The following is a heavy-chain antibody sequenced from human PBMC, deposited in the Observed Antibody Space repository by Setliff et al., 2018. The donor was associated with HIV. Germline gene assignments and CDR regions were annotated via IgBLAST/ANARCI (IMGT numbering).Heavy chain of an antibody. V-gene: IGHV4-59*08. J-gene: IGHJ4*02. CDR1: SGSVSGYY. Sequence: PSETLSLTCSVSSGSVSGYYWGWIRQPPGKKLEWIGYIHSSGSTIYSASLKSRVSISVDTSKNQVSLRLSSVTAAGTAVYYCASGHILTGASDYWGQGTLVTVSS. D-gene: IGHD3-9*01. CDR2: IHSSGST. CDR3: ASGHILTGASDY.